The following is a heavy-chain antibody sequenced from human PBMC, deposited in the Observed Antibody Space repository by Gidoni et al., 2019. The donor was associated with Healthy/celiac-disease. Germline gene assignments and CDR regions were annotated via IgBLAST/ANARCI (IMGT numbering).Heavy chain of an antibody. J-gene: IGHJ5*02. D-gene: IGHD6-19*01. V-gene: IGHV3-49*05. CDR1: GFTFGDYA. CDR2: IRSKAYGGTT. CDR3: VKQWLLNWFDP. Sequence: EVQLVESGGGLVKPGRSLRLSCTASGFTFGDYAMSWFRQAPGKGLEWVGFIRSKAYGGTTEYAASVKGRFTISRDDSKSIAYLQMNSLKTEDTAVYYCVKQWLLNWFDPWGQGTLVTVSS.